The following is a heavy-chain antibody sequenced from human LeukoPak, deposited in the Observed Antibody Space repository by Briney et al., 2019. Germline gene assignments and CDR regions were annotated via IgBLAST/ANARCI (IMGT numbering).Heavy chain of an antibody. V-gene: IGHV3-30*18. CDR3: AKWSGNRPLYYFDY. CDR1: GFTFTCCG. D-gene: IGHD3-3*01. CDR2: ISSSDGNSK. Sequence: PGTSLRLSCATSGFTFTCCGMHWVRQASGKGLEWVAAISSSDGNSKYYADSVKGRFTISRDNSKNTVYLQMNSLRADDTAVYYCAKWSGNRPLYYFDYWGPGTLVTVSS. J-gene: IGHJ4*02.